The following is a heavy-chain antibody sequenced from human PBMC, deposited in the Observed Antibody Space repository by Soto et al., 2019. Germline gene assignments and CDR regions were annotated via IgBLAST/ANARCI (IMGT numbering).Heavy chain of an antibody. V-gene: IGHV3-30-3*01. J-gene: IGHJ6*02. CDR1: GFTFSSYA. D-gene: IGHD3-10*01. CDR2: ISYDGSNK. Sequence: ESGGGVVQPGRSLRLSCVASGFTFSSYAMHWVRQAPGKGLEWVAVISYDGSNKYYADSVKGRFTISRDNSKNTLYLQMNSLRAEDTAVYYCARDRGYYYYGMDVWGQGTTVTVSS. CDR3: ARDRGYYYYGMDV.